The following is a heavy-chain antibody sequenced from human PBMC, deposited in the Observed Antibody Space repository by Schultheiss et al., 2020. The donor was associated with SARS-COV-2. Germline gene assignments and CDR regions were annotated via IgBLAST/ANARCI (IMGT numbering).Heavy chain of an antibody. D-gene: IGHD3-10*01. CDR2: IYYSGST. V-gene: IGHV4-39*07. Sequence: SETLSLTCTVSGGSISSSSYYWGWIRQPPGKRLEWIGSIYYSGSTYYNPSLKSRVTISVDTSKNQFSLKLSSVTAADTAVYYCARDRALWFGELTLWGQGTLVTVSS. CDR1: GGSISSSSYY. J-gene: IGHJ4*02. CDR3: ARDRALWFGELTL.